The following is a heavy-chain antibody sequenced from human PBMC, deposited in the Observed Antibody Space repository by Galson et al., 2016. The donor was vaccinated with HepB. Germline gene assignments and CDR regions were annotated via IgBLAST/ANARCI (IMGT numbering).Heavy chain of an antibody. CDR1: GFNFSGSG. CDR3: SSSHDY. V-gene: IGHV3-73*01. Sequence: SLRLSCAASGFNFSGSGMHWVRQASGKGLEWVGRIRSKANSYATAYGASVKGRFTIPRDDSKNTAYLQMNSLKTEDTAVYYCSSSHDYWGQGTLVTVSS. J-gene: IGHJ4*02. CDR2: IRSKANSYAT.